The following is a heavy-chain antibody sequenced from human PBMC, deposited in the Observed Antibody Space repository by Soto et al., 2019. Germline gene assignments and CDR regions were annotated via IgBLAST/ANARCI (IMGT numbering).Heavy chain of an antibody. V-gene: IGHV1-2*04. D-gene: IGHD3-22*01. Sequence: EASVKVSCKASGYTFTGYYMHWVRQAPGQGLEWMGWFNPNSGGTNYAQKFQGWVTMTRDTSISTAYMELSRLRSDDTAVYYCARSSGSRYYYDSSGYYHDAFDIWGQGTMVTVSS. CDR3: ARSSGSRYYYDSSGYYHDAFDI. J-gene: IGHJ3*02. CDR1: GYTFTGYY. CDR2: FNPNSGGT.